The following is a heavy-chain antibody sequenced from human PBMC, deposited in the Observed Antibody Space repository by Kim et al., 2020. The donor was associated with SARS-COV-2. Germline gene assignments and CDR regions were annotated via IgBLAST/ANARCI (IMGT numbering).Heavy chain of an antibody. CDR1: GYSFTSYW. Sequence: GESLKISCKGSGYSFTSYWISWVRQMPGKGLEWMGRIDPSDSYTNYSPSFQGHVTISADKSISTAYLQWSSLKASDTAMYYCARDVGYYYGSGSDSTFDPWGQGTLVTVSS. CDR3: ARDVGYYYGSGSDSTFDP. CDR2: IDPSDSYT. V-gene: IGHV5-10-1*01. D-gene: IGHD3-10*01. J-gene: IGHJ5*02.